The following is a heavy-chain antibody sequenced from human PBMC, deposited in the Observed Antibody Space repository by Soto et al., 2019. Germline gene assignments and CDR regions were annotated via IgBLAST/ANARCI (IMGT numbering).Heavy chain of an antibody. CDR1: GYTFTGYY. J-gene: IGHJ6*02. CDR2: INPNSGGT. D-gene: IGHD2-2*01. CDR3: ARDRVPAASSYGMDV. V-gene: IGHV1-2*02. Sequence: GASVKVSCKASGYTFTGYYMHWVRQAPGQGLEWMGWINPNSGGTNYAQKFQGRVTMARDTSISTAYMELSRLRSDDTAVYYCARDRVPAASSYGMDVWGQGTTVTVPS.